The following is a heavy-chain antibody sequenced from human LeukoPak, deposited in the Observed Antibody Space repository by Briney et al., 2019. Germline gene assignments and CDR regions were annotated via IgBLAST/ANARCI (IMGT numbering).Heavy chain of an antibody. Sequence: GGCLRLSCAASGFTFSNAWMSWVRQAPGKGLEWVGRIKSKTDGGTTDYAAPVKGRFTISRDDSKNTLYLQMNSLKTEDTAVYYCTTDPQWLVEFDYWGQGTLVTVSS. CDR2: IKSKTDGGTT. D-gene: IGHD6-19*01. V-gene: IGHV3-15*01. J-gene: IGHJ4*02. CDR3: TTDPQWLVEFDY. CDR1: GFTFSNAW.